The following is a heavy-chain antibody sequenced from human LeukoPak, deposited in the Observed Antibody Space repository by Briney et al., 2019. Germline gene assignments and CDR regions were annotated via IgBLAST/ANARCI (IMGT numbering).Heavy chain of an antibody. CDR2: INHSGST. V-gene: IGHV4-34*01. CDR1: GGSFSGYY. Sequence: SETLSLTCAVYGGSFSGYYWSWIRQPPGKGLEWIGEINHSGSTNYNPSLKSRVTISVDTSKNQFSLKLSSVTAADTAVYYCAATGAVRPGAGWFDPWGQGTLVTVSS. CDR3: AATGAVRPGAGWFDP. D-gene: IGHD6-6*01. J-gene: IGHJ5*02.